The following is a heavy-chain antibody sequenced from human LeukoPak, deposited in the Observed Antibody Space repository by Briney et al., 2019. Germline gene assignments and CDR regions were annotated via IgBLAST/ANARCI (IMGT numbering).Heavy chain of an antibody. CDR2: INHSGST. CDR1: GGSFSGYY. D-gene: IGHD6-19*01. Sequence: SETLSLTCAVYGGSFSGYYWSWIRQPPGKGLEWIGEINHSGSTNYNPSLKSRVTISVDTSKNQFSLKLSSVTAADTAVYYCATSGVAVVFDYWGQGTLVTVSS. V-gene: IGHV4-34*01. J-gene: IGHJ4*02. CDR3: ATSGVAVVFDY.